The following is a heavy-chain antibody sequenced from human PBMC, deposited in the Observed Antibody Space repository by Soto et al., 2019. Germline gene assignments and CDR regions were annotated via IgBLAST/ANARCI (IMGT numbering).Heavy chain of an antibody. J-gene: IGHJ6*03. V-gene: IGHV2-26*01. Sequence: SGPTLVNPPETLTLTCTFSGFSLNDARVGVIWIRQPPGRALEWLAHIFSNDEKSYSTSLYNRLKISKDTSKIQVVLTMTNMGNVDTATYCCARIPDYVWCSYPYADWG. CDR2: IFSNDEK. D-gene: IGHD3-16*02. CDR1: GFSLNDARVG. CDR3: ARIPDYVWCSYPYAD.